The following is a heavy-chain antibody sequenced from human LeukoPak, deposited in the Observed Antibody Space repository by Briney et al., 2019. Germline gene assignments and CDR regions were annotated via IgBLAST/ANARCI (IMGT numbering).Heavy chain of an antibody. CDR1: GYTFTGYY. D-gene: IGHD3-3*01. Sequence: GASVKVSRKASGYTFTGYYMHWVRRASGQGLEWMGWINPNSGGTNYAQKFQGRVTMTRDTSISTAYMELSRLRSDDTAVYYCAREFAAYYDFWSGYAPKNWFDPWGQGTLVTVSS. CDR2: INPNSGGT. CDR3: AREFAAYYDFWSGYAPKNWFDP. J-gene: IGHJ5*02. V-gene: IGHV1-2*02.